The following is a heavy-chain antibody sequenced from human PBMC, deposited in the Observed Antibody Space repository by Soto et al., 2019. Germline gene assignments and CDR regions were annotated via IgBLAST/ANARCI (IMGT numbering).Heavy chain of an antibody. J-gene: IGHJ6*02. V-gene: IGHV4-31*03. CDR2: IYYSGST. CDR3: ARDIFGVEDYGMDV. Sequence: TSETLSLTCTVSDGSISSGGYYWSWIRQHPGKGLEWIGYIYYSGSTYYNPSLKSRVTISVDTSKNQFSLKLSSVTAADTAVYYCARDIFGVEDYGMDVWGQGTTVTVSS. D-gene: IGHD3-3*02. CDR1: DGSISSGGYY.